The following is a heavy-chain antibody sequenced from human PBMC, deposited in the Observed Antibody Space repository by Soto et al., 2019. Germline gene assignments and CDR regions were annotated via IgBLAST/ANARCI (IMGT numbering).Heavy chain of an antibody. CDR3: ARLQYYYDSSGYYVQYFAY. D-gene: IGHD3-22*01. J-gene: IGHJ4*02. Sequence: ASVKVSCKVSGYTLTELSMHWVRQAPGKGLEWMGGFDPEDGETIYAQKFQGRVTMTEDTSTDTAYMELRSLRSDGTAVYYCARLQYYYDSSGYYVQYFAYWGQGTLVTV. CDR2: FDPEDGET. V-gene: IGHV1-24*01. CDR1: GYTLTELS.